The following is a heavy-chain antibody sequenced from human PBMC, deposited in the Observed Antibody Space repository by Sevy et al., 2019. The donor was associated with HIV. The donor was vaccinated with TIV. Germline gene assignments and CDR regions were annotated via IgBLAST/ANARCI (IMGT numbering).Heavy chain of an antibody. CDR1: GYTFTGYY. CDR2: INPNSGGT. J-gene: IGHJ6*02. D-gene: IGHD3-10*01. V-gene: IGHV1-2*02. CDR3: ARVDHYYGSGNFYNDYYYGLDV. Sequence: ASVKVSCKASGYTFTGYYMHWVRQAPGQGLEWMGWINPNSGGTNYAQKFQGRVTMTRDTSVSTAYMELSRLRSDDTAVYYGARVDHYYGSGNFYNDYYYGLDVWGLGTTVTVSS.